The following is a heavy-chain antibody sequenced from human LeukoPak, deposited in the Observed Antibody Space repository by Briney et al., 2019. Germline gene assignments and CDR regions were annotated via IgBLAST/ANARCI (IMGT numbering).Heavy chain of an antibody. CDR2: IWYDGSNK. CDR1: GFPFSSYG. CDR3: AKLPYYYDSSCYPDDAFDI. V-gene: IGHV3-33*06. J-gene: IGHJ3*02. D-gene: IGHD3-22*01. Sequence: GGSLRLSCAASGFPFSSYGMHWVRQAPPKGLEWEAVIWYDGSNKYYADSVKGRFTISRDNSKNTLYLQMNSLRAEDTAVYYCAKLPYYYDSSCYPDDAFDIWGQGTMVTVSS.